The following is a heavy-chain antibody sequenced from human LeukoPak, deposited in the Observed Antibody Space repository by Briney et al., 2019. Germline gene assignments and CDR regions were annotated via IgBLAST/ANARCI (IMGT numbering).Heavy chain of an antibody. V-gene: IGHV3-11*05. CDR3: ARAKRYSYLDY. Sequence: NPGGSLRLSCAASGFTFSDYCMSWIRQAPGKGLEGVSYISSSSSYTNYADSVKGRFTISRDNAKNSLYLQMNSLRAEDAAVYYCARAKRYSYLDYWGQGTLVTVSS. CDR1: GFTFSDYC. J-gene: IGHJ4*02. CDR2: ISSSSSYT. D-gene: IGHD5-18*01.